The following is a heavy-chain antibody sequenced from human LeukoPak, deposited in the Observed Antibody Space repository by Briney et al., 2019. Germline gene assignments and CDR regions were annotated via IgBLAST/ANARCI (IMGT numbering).Heavy chain of an antibody. CDR2: ISPTGETT. D-gene: IGHD1-1*01. V-gene: IGHV3-9*01. CDR1: GFTFDDYA. J-gene: IGHJ4*02. Sequence: PGRSLRLSCAASGFTFDDYAMHWVRQAPGKGLVWVTNISPTGETTYYADSVKGRFAISRDSAKNTLYLEMNSLRGEDTAVYYCVRGTSHWKGVDYWGQGTLVSVSS. CDR3: VRGTSHWKGVDY.